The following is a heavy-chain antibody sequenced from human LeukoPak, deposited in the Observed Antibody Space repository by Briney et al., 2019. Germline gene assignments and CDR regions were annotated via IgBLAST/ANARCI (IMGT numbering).Heavy chain of an antibody. Sequence: SSETLSLTCTVSGGSISSYYWSWIRQPPGKGLEWNGYIYYSGSTNYNPSLKSRVTISVDTSKNQFSLKLSSVTAADTAVYYCARGSAAAGTYYYYYGMDVWGQGTTVTVSS. D-gene: IGHD6-13*01. J-gene: IGHJ6*02. CDR2: IYYSGST. CDR1: GGSISSYY. CDR3: ARGSAAAGTYYYYYGMDV. V-gene: IGHV4-59*08.